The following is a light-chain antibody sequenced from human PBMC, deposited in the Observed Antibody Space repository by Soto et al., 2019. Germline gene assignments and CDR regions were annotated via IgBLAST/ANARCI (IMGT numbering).Light chain of an antibody. CDR3: QQYFEWPPMT. J-gene: IGKJ1*01. CDR2: GAS. Sequence: VMTQSPATLSVSPGERATLSCWASETVATNLAWYQQKPGQAPRLLISGASTRAAGNSDRFRGSGSGTEFTLTISSLRSEDSAIYYCQQYFEWPPMTFGQGTKVDI. V-gene: IGKV3-15*01. CDR1: ETVATN.